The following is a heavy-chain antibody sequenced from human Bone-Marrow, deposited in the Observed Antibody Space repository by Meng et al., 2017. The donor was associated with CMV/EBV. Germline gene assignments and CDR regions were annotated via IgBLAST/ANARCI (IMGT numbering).Heavy chain of an antibody. V-gene: IGHV3-53*01. CDR1: GLTFGDYA. Sequence: GGSLRLSCTVSGLTFGDYANYVMSWARQAPGKGLEWVSVIYSGGNTYYADSVKGRFTISRDNSKNTVYLQMNSLRAEDTAVYYCARVRDIVVVSGAFDIWGQGTMVTVSS. CDR3: ARVRDIVVVSGAFDI. D-gene: IGHD2-2*01. J-gene: IGHJ3*02. CDR2: IYSGGNT.